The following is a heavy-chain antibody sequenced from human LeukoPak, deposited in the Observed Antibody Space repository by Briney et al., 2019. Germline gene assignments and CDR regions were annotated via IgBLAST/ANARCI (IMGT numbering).Heavy chain of an antibody. D-gene: IGHD6-13*01. J-gene: IGHJ4*02. Sequence: PGGSLRLSCAASRFRFSNYGMHWVRQAPAKGLDWVALIWYDGSNKYYADSVKGRFTISRDNSKNTLYLQMNSLRAEDTAVYYCGTVRGPDSSRWYSDYWGQGTLVTVSS. CDR2: IWYDGSNK. CDR1: RFRFSNYG. V-gene: IGHV3-33*01. CDR3: GTVRGPDSSRWYSDY.